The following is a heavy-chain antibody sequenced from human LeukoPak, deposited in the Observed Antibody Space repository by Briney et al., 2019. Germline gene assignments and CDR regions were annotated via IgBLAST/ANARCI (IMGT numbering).Heavy chain of an antibody. CDR2: ISYDGSNK. CDR1: GFTFSSYW. Sequence: GGSLRLSCAASGFTFSSYWMHWVRQAPGKGLEWVAVISYDGSNKYYADSVKGRFTISGDNSKNTLYLQMNSLRAEDTAVYYCARESYYFDSSGYQRSLPGDYWGQGTLVTVSS. J-gene: IGHJ4*02. CDR3: ARESYYFDSSGYQRSLPGDY. V-gene: IGHV3-30*03. D-gene: IGHD3-22*01.